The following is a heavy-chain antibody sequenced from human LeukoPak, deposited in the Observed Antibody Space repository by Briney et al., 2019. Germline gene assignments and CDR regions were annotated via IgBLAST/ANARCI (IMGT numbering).Heavy chain of an antibody. Sequence: GESLKISCKGSGYSFTNYWIGWVRQMPGKGLEWMGIMYPGDSNTRYSPSFQGQVTISADKSITTAYLQWSSLKASDTAMYYCMRLNYYGSGSYYNVNYNWFDPWGQGTLVTVSS. CDR2: MYPGDSNT. CDR1: GYSFTNYW. J-gene: IGHJ5*02. V-gene: IGHV5-51*01. CDR3: MRLNYYGSGSYYNVNYNWFDP. D-gene: IGHD3-10*01.